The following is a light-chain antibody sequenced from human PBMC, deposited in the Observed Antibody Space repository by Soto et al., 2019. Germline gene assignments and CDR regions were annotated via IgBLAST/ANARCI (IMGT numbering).Light chain of an antibody. V-gene: IGKV2-30*02. CDR3: MQGTHWPWT. CDR1: QSLIHSDGSTY. J-gene: IGKJ1*01. CDR2: EVS. Sequence: DVVMTQSPLSLPVTLGQPASISCRSSQSLIHSDGSTYSSWFQQRPGRSPRRLIYEVSDRDSGVPDRFSGSGSGTEFTLKISRVEAEDVGVYYCMQGTHWPWTFGQGTEVEIK.